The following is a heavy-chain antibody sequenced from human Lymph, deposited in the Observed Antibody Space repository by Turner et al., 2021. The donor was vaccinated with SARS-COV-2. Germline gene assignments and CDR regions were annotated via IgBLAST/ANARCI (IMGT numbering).Heavy chain of an antibody. D-gene: IGHD6-25*01. V-gene: IGHV3-30-3*01. CDR2: ISYDGSNK. CDR3: ARDVGAALDY. CDR1: GFTFRSYA. Sequence: QVQLVESGGGVFPPGWSLRFPCAASGFTFRSYAMHWARQAPGKGMEWVAIISYDGSNKYYADAGKGRFTISRDKSKNTQYLQMNSLRAEDTAVYYCARDVGAALDYWGQGTQVTVSS. J-gene: IGHJ4*02.